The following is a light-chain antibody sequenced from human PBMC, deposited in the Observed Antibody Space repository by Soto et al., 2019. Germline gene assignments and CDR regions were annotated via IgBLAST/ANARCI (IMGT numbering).Light chain of an antibody. J-gene: IGLJ2*01. CDR2: EGS. V-gene: IGLV2-23*01. CDR1: SSDVGSYNL. Sequence: QSALTQPASVSGSPGQSITICCTGTSSDVGSYNLVSWYQQHPGKAPKLMIYEGSKRPSGVSNRFSGSKSGNTASLTISGLQAEDEADYYCCSYAGSSTLFGGGTKLTVL. CDR3: CSYAGSSTL.